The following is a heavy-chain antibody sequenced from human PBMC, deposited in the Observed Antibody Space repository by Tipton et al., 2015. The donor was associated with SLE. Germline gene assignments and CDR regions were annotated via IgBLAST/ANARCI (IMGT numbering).Heavy chain of an antibody. CDR3: AKDHTSSSAAGHWFDP. CDR2: INPSGGSA. Sequence: QVQLVQSGAEVKKPGASVKVSCKASGYTFTSYYMHWVRQAPGQGLEWMGIINPSGGSATYAQKFQGRVTMTRDTSTSTFYMELSSLRSEDTALYYCAKDHTSSSAAGHWFDPWGQGTLVTVSS. J-gene: IGHJ5*02. V-gene: IGHV1-46*01. D-gene: IGHD6-6*01. CDR1: GYTFTSYY.